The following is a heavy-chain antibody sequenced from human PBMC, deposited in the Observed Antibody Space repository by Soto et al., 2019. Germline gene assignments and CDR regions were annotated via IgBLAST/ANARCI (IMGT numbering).Heavy chain of an antibody. J-gene: IGHJ4*02. CDR2: IKQDGSEK. CDR1: GFTFSCNW. CDR3: VAPYCSRSSCYAYDF. V-gene: IGHV3-7*01. Sequence: GGSLRLSCAASGFTFSCNWMSWVRQAPGKGLEWVANIKQDGSEKYYVDSVKGRFTISRDNAKSSLFLQMNSLRAEDTAVYYCVAPYCSRSSCYAYDFWGQGTLVTVSS. D-gene: IGHD2-2*01.